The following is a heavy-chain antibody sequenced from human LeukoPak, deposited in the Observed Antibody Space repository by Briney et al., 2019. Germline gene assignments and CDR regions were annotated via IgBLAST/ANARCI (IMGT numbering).Heavy chain of an antibody. CDR1: GYSISSGYY. CDR2: IYYSGST. CDR3: ARVSRDILTGYFPDY. Sequence: PSETLSLTCTVSGYSISSGYYWGWIRQPPGKGLEWIGYIYYSGSTNYNPSLKSRVTISVDTSKNQFSLKLSSVTAADTAVYYCARVSRDILTGYFPDYWGQGTLVTVSS. V-gene: IGHV4-61*01. J-gene: IGHJ4*02. D-gene: IGHD3-9*01.